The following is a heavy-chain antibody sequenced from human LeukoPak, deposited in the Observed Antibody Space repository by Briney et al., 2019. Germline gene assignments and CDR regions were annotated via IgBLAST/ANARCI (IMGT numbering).Heavy chain of an antibody. CDR3: ARGAVAGTVGYYYYYCYGMDV. D-gene: IGHD6-19*01. CDR1: GYSFTSYW. Sequence: PGESLRISCKGSGYSFTSYWISWVRQMPGKGLEWMGRIDPSDSYTNYSPSFQGHVTISADKSISTAYLQWSSLKASDTAMYYCARGAVAGTVGYYYYYCYGMDVWGKGTTVTVSS. CDR2: IDPSDSYT. J-gene: IGHJ6*04. V-gene: IGHV5-10-1*01.